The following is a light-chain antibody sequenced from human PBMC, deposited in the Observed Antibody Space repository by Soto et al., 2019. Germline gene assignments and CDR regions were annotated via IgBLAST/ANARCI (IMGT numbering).Light chain of an antibody. CDR1: QSISSW. J-gene: IGKJ1*01. CDR3: QQYNSYPWT. Sequence: DIQMTQSPSTLSASVGDRVTITCRASQSISSWLAWYQQKPGKAPKLLIYDASSLESGVPSRVSGSRSGTEFTLTSTSLQPDDFATYYCQQYNSYPWTFGQGTKVEIK. CDR2: DAS. V-gene: IGKV1-5*01.